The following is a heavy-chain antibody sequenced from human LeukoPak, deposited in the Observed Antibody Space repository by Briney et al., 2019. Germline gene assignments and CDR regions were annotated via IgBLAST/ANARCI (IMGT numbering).Heavy chain of an antibody. CDR3: ARGAAMATIYYYYMDV. D-gene: IGHD5-18*01. CDR2: IIPIFGTA. CDR1: GYTLTELS. J-gene: IGHJ6*03. V-gene: IGHV1-69*05. Sequence: GASVKVSCKVSGYTLTELSMHWVRQAPGQGLEWMGGIIPIFGTANYAQKFQGRVTITTDESTSTAYMELSSLRSEDTAVYYCARGAAMATIYYYYMDVWGKGTTVTVSS.